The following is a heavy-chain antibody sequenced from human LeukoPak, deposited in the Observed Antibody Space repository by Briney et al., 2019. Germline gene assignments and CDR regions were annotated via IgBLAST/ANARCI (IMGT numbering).Heavy chain of an antibody. J-gene: IGHJ4*02. CDR1: GFTFSSYA. CDR3: ARDATLDIVVVPAAMVDY. Sequence: GRSLRLSCAASGFTFSSYAMHWVRQAPGKGLEWVAVISYDGSNKYYADSVKGRFTISRDNSKNTLYLQMNSLRAEDTAVYYCARDATLDIVVVPAAMVDYWGQGTLVTVSS. CDR2: ISYDGSNK. V-gene: IGHV3-30-3*01. D-gene: IGHD2-2*03.